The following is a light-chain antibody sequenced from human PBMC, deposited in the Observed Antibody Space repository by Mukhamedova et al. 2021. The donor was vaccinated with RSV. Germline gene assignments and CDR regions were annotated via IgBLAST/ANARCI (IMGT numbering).Light chain of an antibody. CDR2: DAS. CDR3: QQFGRSPPT. CDR1: ESVDYR. V-gene: IGKV3-20*01. Sequence: GERATLSCRASESVDYRIAWYQQRPGQAPRLLIYDASYMAAGVPDRFSGSGSGTDFTLTISRLEPEDFAVYYCQQFGRSPPTFGG. J-gene: IGKJ4*01.